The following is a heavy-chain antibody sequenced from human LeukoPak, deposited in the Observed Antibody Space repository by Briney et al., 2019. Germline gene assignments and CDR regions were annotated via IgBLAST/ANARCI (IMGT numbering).Heavy chain of an antibody. CDR1: GFTSSRYG. CDR3: ARDEVGANDY. CDR2: IWYDGSNK. V-gene: IGHV3-33*01. D-gene: IGHD1-26*01. Sequence: QPGGSLRLSCAVSGFTSSRYGMHWVRQAPGKGLEWVAVIWYDGSNKYYADSVRGRFTISRDNSKNTLYLQMNSLRAEDTAVYYCARDEVGANDYWGQGALVTVSS. J-gene: IGHJ4*02.